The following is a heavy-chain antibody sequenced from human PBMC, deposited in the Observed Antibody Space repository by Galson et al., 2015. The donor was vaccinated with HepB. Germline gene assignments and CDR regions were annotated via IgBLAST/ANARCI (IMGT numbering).Heavy chain of an antibody. CDR2: ISESSTFT. CDR3: ARDDLYDGDAFDI. D-gene: IGHD3-22*01. CDR1: GFTFSDSY. V-gene: IGHV3-11*05. J-gene: IGHJ3*02. Sequence: SLRLSCAASGFTFSDSYMTWIRQAPGKGLEWVSYISESSTFTNYADSVMGRFTISRDNAKNSLYLQMNSLRAEDTAVYYCARDDLYDGDAFDIWGQGTVVTVSS.